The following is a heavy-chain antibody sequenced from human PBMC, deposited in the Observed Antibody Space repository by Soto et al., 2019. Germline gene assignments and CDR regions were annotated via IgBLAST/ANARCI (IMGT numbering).Heavy chain of an antibody. V-gene: IGHV4-30-4*01. CDR1: VGSISSGDYY. J-gene: IGHJ4*02. CDR3: ARHDILTGYLDY. D-gene: IGHD3-9*01. Sequence: PSETLSLTCTVSVGSISSGDYYWSWIRQPPGKGLEWIGYIYYSGSTYYNPSLKSRVTISVDTSKNQFSLKLSSVTAADTAVYYCARHDILTGYLDYWGQGTLVTVSS. CDR2: IYYSGST.